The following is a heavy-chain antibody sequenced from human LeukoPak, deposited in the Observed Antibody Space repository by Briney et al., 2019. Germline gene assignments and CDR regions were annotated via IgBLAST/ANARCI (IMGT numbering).Heavy chain of an antibody. CDR3: ARRGVTGEFTPLDEYFQH. Sequence: GESLKISCKGSGYSFTSYWIGWVRQMPGKGLEWMGIIYPGDSDTRYSPSFQGQVTISADKSISNAYLQWSSLKASDTAMYYCARRGVTGEFTPLDEYFQHWGQGTLVTVSS. CDR2: IYPGDSDT. J-gene: IGHJ1*01. CDR1: GYSFTSYW. V-gene: IGHV5-51*01. D-gene: IGHD3-10*01.